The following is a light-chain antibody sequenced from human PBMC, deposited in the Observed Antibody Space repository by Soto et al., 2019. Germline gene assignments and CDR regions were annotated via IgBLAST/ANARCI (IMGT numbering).Light chain of an antibody. CDR2: GT. J-gene: IGKJ4*01. V-gene: IGKV3-20*01. CDR3: QQYGSSFLS. Sequence: EIVLTQSPGTLSLSPGERATLSCRASQTVTSGYLAWYQQKPGQAPRLLIYGTRRAPGIPDTFSGSGSGTDFTLTISRLKPEDFAVYYCQQYGSSFLSFGGGTKVDIK. CDR1: QTVTSGY.